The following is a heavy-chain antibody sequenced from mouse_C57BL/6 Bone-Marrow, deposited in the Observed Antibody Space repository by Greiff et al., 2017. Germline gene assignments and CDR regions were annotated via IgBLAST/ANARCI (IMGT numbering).Heavy chain of an antibody. V-gene: IGHV14-4*01. CDR2: IDPENGDT. CDR3: KGYAMDY. J-gene: IGHJ4*01. Sequence: EVQLQESGAELVRPGASVKLSCTASGFNIKDDYLHWVKQRPEQGLEWIGWIDPENGDTEYASKFQGKATITADTSSNTAYLQLSSLTSEDTAVYYCKGYAMDYWGQGTSGTVSS. CDR1: GFNIKDDY.